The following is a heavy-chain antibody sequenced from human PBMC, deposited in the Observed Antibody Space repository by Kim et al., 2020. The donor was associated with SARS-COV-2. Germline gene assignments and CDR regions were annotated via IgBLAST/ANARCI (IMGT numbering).Heavy chain of an antibody. J-gene: IGHJ4*02. D-gene: IGHD2-2*01. V-gene: IGHV3-30*07. Sequence: KCRFTSSRDNSKNTLYLQMNSLRAEDTAVYYCARDFKEVVPAATLYYFDYWGQGTLVTVSS. CDR3: ARDFKEVVPAATLYYFDY.